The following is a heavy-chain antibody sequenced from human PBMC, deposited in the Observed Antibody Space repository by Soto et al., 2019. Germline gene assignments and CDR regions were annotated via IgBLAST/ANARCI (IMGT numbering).Heavy chain of an antibody. Sequence: ASGKVSCKVSGYTLTELSMHWVRQAPGKGLEWMGGFDPEDGETIYAQKFQGRVTMTEDTSTDTAYMELSSLRSEDTAVYYCARGYCSSTSCYRPSYYYYGTAVWGHGTPAPVAS. V-gene: IGHV1-24*01. CDR3: ARGYCSSTSCYRPSYYYYGTAV. D-gene: IGHD2-2*02. J-gene: IGHJ6*02. CDR2: FDPEDGET. CDR1: GYTLTELS.